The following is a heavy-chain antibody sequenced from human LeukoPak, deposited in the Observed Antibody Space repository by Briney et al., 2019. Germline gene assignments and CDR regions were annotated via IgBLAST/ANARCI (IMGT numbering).Heavy chain of an antibody. V-gene: IGHV4-39*01. CDR1: GGSISSSSYY. Sequence: TTSETLSLTCTVSGGSISSSSYYWGWIRQPPGKGLEWIGSIYYSGSTYYNPSHKSRVTISVDTSKNQFSLKLSSVTAADTAVYYCARRDYFDYWGQGTLVTVSS. J-gene: IGHJ4*02. CDR3: ARRDYFDY. CDR2: IYYSGST.